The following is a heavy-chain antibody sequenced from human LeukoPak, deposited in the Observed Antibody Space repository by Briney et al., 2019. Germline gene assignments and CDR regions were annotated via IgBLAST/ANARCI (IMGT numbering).Heavy chain of an antibody. D-gene: IGHD2-2*01. CDR1: GYTFTGYH. CDR3: ARDYCSSTSCLFDY. V-gene: IGHV1-2*06. CDR2: INPNSGDT. J-gene: IGHJ4*02. Sequence: ASVKVSCKASGYTFTGYHMHWVRQAPGQGLEWMGRINPNSGDTNYAQNFQGRVTMTRDTSISTAYMELSRLRSDDTAVYYCARDYCSSTSCLFDYWGQGALVTVSS.